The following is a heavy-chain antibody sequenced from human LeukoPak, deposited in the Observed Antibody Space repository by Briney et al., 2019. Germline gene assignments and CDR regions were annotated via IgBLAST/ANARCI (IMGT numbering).Heavy chain of an antibody. D-gene: IGHD2-2*01. CDR1: GYTFTGYH. CDR3: ARDYCSSTSCLFDY. V-gene: IGHV1-2*06. CDR2: INPNSGDT. J-gene: IGHJ4*02. Sequence: ASVKVSCKASGYTFTGYHMHWVRQAPGQGLEWMGRINPNSGDTNYAQNFQGRVTMTRDTSISTAYMELSRLRSDDTAVYYCARDYCSSTSCLFDYWGQGALVTVSS.